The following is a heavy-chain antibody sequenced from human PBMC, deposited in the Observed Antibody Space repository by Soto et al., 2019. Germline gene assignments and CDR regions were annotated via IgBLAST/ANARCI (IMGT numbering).Heavy chain of an antibody. J-gene: IGHJ4*02. CDR1: GGSISSSNW. CDR3: ATSLAHHASGTYPSSNYFDY. CDR2: IYHSGST. V-gene: IGHV4-4*02. D-gene: IGHD3-10*01. Sequence: PSETLSLTCAVSGGSISSSNWWSWVRQPPGKGLEWIGEIYHSGSTNYNPSLKSRVTISVDKSKNQFSLKLSSVTAADTAVYYCATSLAHHASGTYPSSNYFDYWGQGTLVTVSS.